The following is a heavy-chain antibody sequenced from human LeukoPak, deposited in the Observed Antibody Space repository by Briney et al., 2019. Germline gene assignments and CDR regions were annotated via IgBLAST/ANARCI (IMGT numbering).Heavy chain of an antibody. CDR1: GFTFSSYS. J-gene: IGHJ4*02. V-gene: IGHV3-21*01. CDR3: AREWRKVTQTYFDY. CDR2: ISSSSSYI. D-gene: IGHD4-11*01. Sequence: PGGSLRLSCAASGFTFSSYSMNWVRQAPGKGLEWVSSISSSSSYIYYADSVKGRFTISRDNAKNSLYLQMNSLRAEDTAVYYCAREWRKVTQTYFDYWGQGTLVTVSS.